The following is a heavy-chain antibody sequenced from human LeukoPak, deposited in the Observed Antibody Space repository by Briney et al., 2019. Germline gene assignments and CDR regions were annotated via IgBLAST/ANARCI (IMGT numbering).Heavy chain of an antibody. CDR1: GFTFSSYT. J-gene: IGHJ6*03. CDR3: AKGQYYYGSGISYFEYYMDV. D-gene: IGHD3-10*01. CDR2: ITSSSSYI. V-gene: IGHV3-21*01. Sequence: GGSLRLSCAASGFTFSSYTMSWVRQAPGKGLEWVSSITSSSSYIYYADSVKGRFTISRDNAKNSLYLQMNSLRAEDTAVYYRAKGQYYYGSGISYFEYYMDVWGEGTTATISS.